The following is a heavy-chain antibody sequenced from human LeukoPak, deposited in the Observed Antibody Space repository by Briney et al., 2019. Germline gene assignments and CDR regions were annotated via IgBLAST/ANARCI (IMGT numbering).Heavy chain of an antibody. CDR1: GYTFTGYY. Sequence: ASVTVSCKASGYTFTGYYMHWVRQAPGQGLEWMGGINPIFGTANYAQKFQGRVTITADESTSSAYMELSSLRSEDTAVYYCARGERGGWYGDYGGKGTLVTVSS. V-gene: IGHV1-69*13. CDR3: ARGERGGWYGDY. D-gene: IGHD3-16*01. J-gene: IGHJ4*02. CDR2: INPIFGTA.